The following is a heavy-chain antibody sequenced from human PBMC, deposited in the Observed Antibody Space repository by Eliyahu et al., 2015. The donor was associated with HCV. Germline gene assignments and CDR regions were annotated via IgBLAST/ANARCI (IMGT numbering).Heavy chain of an antibody. CDR3: ARGTTCTGAVCYPYYYYGMDV. J-gene: IGHJ6*02. V-gene: IGHV3-74*01. CDR2: IYSDGSST. D-gene: IGHD2-8*02. Sequence: GKGLVWVSRIYSDGSSTSYADSVKGRFTISRDNAKNTLYLQMNSLRAEDTAVYYCARGTTCTGAVCYPYYYYGMDVWGQGTTVTVSS.